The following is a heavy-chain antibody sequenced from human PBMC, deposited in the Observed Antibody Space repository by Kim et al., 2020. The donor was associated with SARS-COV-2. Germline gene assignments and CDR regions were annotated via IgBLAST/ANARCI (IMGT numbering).Heavy chain of an antibody. CDR2: IYYSGST. CDR3: ARQTFGELSEQTYYYYGMDV. J-gene: IGHJ6*02. V-gene: IGHV4-39*01. D-gene: IGHD3-10*01. Sequence: SETLSLTCTVSGGSISSSSYYWGWIRQPPGKGLEWIGSIYYSGSTYYNPSLKSRVTISVDTSKNRFSLKLSSVTAADTAVYYCARQTFGELSEQTYYYYGMDVWGQGTTVTVSS. CDR1: GGSISSSSYY.